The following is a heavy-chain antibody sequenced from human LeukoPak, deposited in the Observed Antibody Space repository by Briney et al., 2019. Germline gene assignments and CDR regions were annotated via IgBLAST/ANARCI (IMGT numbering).Heavy chain of an antibody. V-gene: IGHV1-46*01. J-gene: IGHJ6*02. Sequence: ASVKLSCKASGYTFTSYYMHWVRQAPGQGLEWMGIINPSGGSTSYAQKFQGRVTMTRDTSTSTVYMELSSLRSEDTAVYYCARDPITIFGVVIIQYGMDVWGQGTTVTVSS. CDR2: INPSGGST. CDR1: GYTFTSYY. D-gene: IGHD3-3*01. CDR3: ARDPITIFGVVIIQYGMDV.